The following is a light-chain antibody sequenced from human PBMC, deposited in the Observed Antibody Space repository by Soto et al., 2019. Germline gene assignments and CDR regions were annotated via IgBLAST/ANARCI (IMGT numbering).Light chain of an antibody. Sequence: DIQMTQSPSTPSGSVVDRVPLPCRASQTISSWLAWYQQKPGKAPKLLIYKASTLKSGVPSRFSGSGSGTEFTLTISSLQPDDFATYYCQHYNSYSEAFGQGTKVDIK. V-gene: IGKV1-5*03. CDR3: QHYNSYSEA. CDR1: QTISSW. CDR2: KAS. J-gene: IGKJ1*01.